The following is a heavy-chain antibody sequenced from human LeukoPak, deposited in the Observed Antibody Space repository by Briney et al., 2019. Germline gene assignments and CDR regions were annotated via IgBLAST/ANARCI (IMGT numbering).Heavy chain of an antibody. CDR1: GASISSFH. CDR3: ARKDGDY. CDR2: IYSSGST. J-gene: IGHJ4*02. Sequence: PSETLSLTCTVSGASISSFHWTWIRQPAGKGLEWIGLIYSSGSTIYNPSLKSRVAMSVDMTKNQLSLKLSSVTAADTAMYYCARKDGDYWGQGTLVTVPS. V-gene: IGHV4-4*07.